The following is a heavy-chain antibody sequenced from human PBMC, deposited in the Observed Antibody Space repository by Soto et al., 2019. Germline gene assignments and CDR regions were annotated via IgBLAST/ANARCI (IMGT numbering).Heavy chain of an antibody. V-gene: IGHV1-69*13. CDR3: ARGGGGRYSYGPGVYFDY. D-gene: IGHD5-18*01. CDR2: IIPIFGTA. CDR1: GYTFTGYY. J-gene: IGHJ4*02. Sequence: SVKVSCKASGYTFTGYYMHWVRQAPGQGLEWMGGIIPIFGTANYAQKFQGRVTITADESTSTAYMELSSLRSEDTAVYYCARGGGGRYSYGPGVYFDYWGQGTLVTVSS.